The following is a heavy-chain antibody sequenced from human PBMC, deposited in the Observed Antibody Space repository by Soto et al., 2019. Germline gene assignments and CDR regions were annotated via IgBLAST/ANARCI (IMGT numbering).Heavy chain of an antibody. Sequence: QVQLVQSGAEVKKPGASVKVSCKASGYTFTSYAMHWVRQAPGQRLEWMGWINAGNGNTKYSQKFQGRVTITRDTSASTAYMELSSLRSEDTAVYYCARDPSRTLHISKATQQLALYYFDYWGQGTLVTVSS. D-gene: IGHD6-13*01. CDR1: GYTFTSYA. V-gene: IGHV1-3*01. CDR2: INAGNGNT. J-gene: IGHJ4*02. CDR3: ARDPSRTLHISKATQQLALYYFDY.